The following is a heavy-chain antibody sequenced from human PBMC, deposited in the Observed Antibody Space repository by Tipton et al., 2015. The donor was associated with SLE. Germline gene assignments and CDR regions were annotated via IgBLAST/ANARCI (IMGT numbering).Heavy chain of an antibody. D-gene: IGHD3-3*02. CDR2: IYYSGST. CDR3: ARGGRGIYYLDY. CDR1: GGSISSYY. J-gene: IGHJ4*02. V-gene: IGHV4-59*01. Sequence: LRLSCTVTGGSISSYYWSWIRQPPGKGLEWIGYIYYSGSTRYNPSLENRVTMSVYMSKNQFSLSLTSVTAADTAVYYCARGGRGIYYLDYWGQGTLVTVSS.